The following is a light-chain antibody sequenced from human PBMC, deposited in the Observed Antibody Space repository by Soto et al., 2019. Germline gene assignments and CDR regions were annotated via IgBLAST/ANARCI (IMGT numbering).Light chain of an antibody. CDR2: AAS. V-gene: IGKV1-12*01. CDR3: QQANSFPLT. J-gene: IGKJ4*01. CDR1: QGISSW. Sequence: DLQMTQSPSSVSASVGDRVTITCRASQGISSWLAWYQQRPGTAPNLLISAASSLQSGVPSRFSGSGSGTDFTLIISNLQPEDFAIYYCQQANSFPLTFGGGTKVEIK.